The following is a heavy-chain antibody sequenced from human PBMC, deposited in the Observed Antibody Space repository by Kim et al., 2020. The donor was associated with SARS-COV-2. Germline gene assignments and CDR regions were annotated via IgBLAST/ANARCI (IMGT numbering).Heavy chain of an antibody. Sequence: GGSLRLSCAASGFTFSSYGMHWVRQAPGKGLEWVAVICYDGSNKYYADSVKGRFTISRDNSKNTLYLQMNSLRAEDTAVYYCAKVVAENYSGSGSFLSAPYYYYGVDVWGQGTPVTVSS. CDR1: GFTFSSYG. D-gene: IGHD3-10*01. J-gene: IGHJ6*02. V-gene: IGHV3-33*06. CDR2: ICYDGSNK. CDR3: AKVVAENYSGSGSFLSAPYYYYGVDV.